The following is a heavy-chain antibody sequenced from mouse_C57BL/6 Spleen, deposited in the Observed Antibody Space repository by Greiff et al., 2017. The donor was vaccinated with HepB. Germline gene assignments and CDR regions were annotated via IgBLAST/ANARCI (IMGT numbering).Heavy chain of an antibody. CDR2: IYPGDGDT. Sequence: QVQLQQSGAELVKPGASVKISCKASGYAFSSYWMNWVKQRPGKGLEWIGQIYPGDGDTNYNGKFKGKATLTADKSSSTAYMQLSSLTSEDSAVYCCARERNRDENLAYWGQGTLVTVSA. V-gene: IGHV1-80*01. CDR1: GYAFSSYW. J-gene: IGHJ3*01. CDR3: ARERNRDENLAY. D-gene: IGHD4-1*01.